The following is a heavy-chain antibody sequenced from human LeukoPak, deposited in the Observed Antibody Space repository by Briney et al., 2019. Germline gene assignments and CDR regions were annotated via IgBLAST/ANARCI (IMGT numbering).Heavy chain of an antibody. CDR1: GGSISSYY. CDR2: IYYSGST. CDR3: ARAVRGSRTYYYYYGMDV. D-gene: IGHD1-14*01. Sequence: SETLSLTCTVSGGSISSYYWSWIRQPPGKGLEWIGYIYYSGSTNYNPSLKSRVTISVDTSKNQFSLKLSSVTAADTAVYYCARAVRGSRTYYYYYGMDVWGQGTTVTVSS. J-gene: IGHJ6*02. V-gene: IGHV4-59*01.